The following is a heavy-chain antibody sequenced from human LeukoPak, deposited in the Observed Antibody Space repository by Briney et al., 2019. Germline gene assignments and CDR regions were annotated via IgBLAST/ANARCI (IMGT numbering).Heavy chain of an antibody. CDR3: ARGGVDHYGSGTYYLMYYFDH. V-gene: IGHV3-23*01. CDR2: ISGSGGST. D-gene: IGHD3-10*01. J-gene: IGHJ4*02. CDR1: GFTFSSYA. Sequence: GGSLRLSCAASGFTFSSYAMSWVRQAPGKGLEWVSAISGSGGSTYYADSVKGRFTISRDNPHNTLYLQMNSVRAEDAAVYFCARGGVDHYGSGTYYLMYYFDHWGQGALVTVSS.